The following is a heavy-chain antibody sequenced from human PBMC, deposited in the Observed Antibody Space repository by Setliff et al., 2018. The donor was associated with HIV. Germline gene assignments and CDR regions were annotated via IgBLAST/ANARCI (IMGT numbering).Heavy chain of an antibody. D-gene: IGHD5-18*01. CDR2: IANKADSHTI. Sequence: GESLKISCKTSGYNFRMYWIAWVRQSPGKGLEWVGRIANKADSHTIQYAASVQGRFTISRDDSKNSLYLQMSNLQAEDTALYYCTRAGYGHGFDIWGQGTTVTVSS. V-gene: IGHV3-72*01. J-gene: IGHJ6*02. CDR1: GYNFRMYW. CDR3: TRAGYGHGFDI.